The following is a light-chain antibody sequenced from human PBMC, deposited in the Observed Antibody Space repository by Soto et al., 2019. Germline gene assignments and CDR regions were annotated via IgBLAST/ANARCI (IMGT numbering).Light chain of an antibody. CDR3: QLYNSYPWT. V-gene: IGKV1-5*01. J-gene: IGKJ1*01. CDR2: DAS. CDR1: QSISSW. Sequence: DIQMTQSPSTLSASVGDRVTITCRASQSISSWLAWYQQKPGKAPKLLIYDASNLESGVPSRFSGSGSGTEFTLTISSLRPDDFATYYCQLYNSYPWTFGQGTKVEIK.